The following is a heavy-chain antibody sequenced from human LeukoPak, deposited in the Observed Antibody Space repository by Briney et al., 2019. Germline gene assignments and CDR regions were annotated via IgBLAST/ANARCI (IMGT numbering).Heavy chain of an antibody. D-gene: IGHD3-22*01. CDR3: ARGEKSYYYDSSGTPGGY. CDR1: GYTFTSYY. Sequence: ASVKVSCKASGYTFTSYYMHWVRQAPGQGLEWMGIINPSGGSTSYAQKFQGRVTMTRDTSTSTVYMELSSLRSEDTAVYYCARGEKSYYYDSSGTPGGYWGRGTLVTVSS. CDR2: INPSGGST. J-gene: IGHJ4*02. V-gene: IGHV1-46*01.